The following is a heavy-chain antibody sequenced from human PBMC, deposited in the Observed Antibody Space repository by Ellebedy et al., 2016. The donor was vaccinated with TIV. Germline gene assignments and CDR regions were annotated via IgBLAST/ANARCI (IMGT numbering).Heavy chain of an antibody. CDR2: IKEDGSER. CDR1: GFTFSRYA. CDR3: ARRSQHFDWLLGAALDI. V-gene: IGHV3-7*01. Sequence: GESLKISCSASGFTFSRYAMSWVRQAPGKGLEWVANIKEDGSERNHVDSVKGRFTISRDNAKNTLYLQMNSLRAEDTAVYYCARRSQHFDWLLGAALDIWGQGVMVTVSS. D-gene: IGHD3-9*01. J-gene: IGHJ3*02.